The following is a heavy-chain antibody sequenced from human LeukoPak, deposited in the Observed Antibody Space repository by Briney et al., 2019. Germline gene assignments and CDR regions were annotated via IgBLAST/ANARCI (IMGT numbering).Heavy chain of an antibody. Sequence: ASVKVSCKASGYTFSNYYMHWVRQAPGQGLEWMGIINPSGGTTSYAQKFQGRVTMTRDTSTSTVYMELRSLRSEDTAVYYCAKDRSMILEWLTDYWGQGTLVTVSS. D-gene: IGHD3-3*01. CDR3: AKDRSMILEWLTDY. V-gene: IGHV1-46*01. CDR1: GYTFSNYY. J-gene: IGHJ4*02. CDR2: INPSGGTT.